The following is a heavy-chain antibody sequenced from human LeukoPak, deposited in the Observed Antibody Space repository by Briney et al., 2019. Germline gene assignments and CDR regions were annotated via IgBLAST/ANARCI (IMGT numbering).Heavy chain of an antibody. CDR3: ARVFRPSLTVFIIRGAFDI. D-gene: IGHD3-3*01. CDR1: GGTFSSYA. V-gene: IGHV1-69*13. Sequence: ASVKVSCKASGGTFSSYAISWVRQAPGQGLEWMGGIIPIFGTANYAQKFQGRVTIAADESTSTAYMELSSLRSEDTAVYYCARVFRPSLTVFIIRGAFDIWGQGTMVTVSS. J-gene: IGHJ3*02. CDR2: IIPIFGTA.